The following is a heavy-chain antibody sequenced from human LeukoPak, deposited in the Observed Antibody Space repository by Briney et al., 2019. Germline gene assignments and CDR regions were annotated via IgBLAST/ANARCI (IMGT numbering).Heavy chain of an antibody. D-gene: IGHD6-19*01. V-gene: IGHV3-21*01. J-gene: IGHJ5*02. CDR3: ARDFLGGVAVARNWFDP. Sequence: GGSLRLSCAASGFTFSSYSMNWVRQAPGKGLEWVSSISSSSSYIYYADSVKGRFTISRDNAKNSLYLQMNSLRAEDTAVYYCARDFLGGVAVARNWFDPWGQGTLVTLSS. CDR1: GFTFSSYS. CDR2: ISSSSSYI.